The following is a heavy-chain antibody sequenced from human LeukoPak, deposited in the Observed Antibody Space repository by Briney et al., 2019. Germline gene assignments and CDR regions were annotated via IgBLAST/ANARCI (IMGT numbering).Heavy chain of an antibody. D-gene: IGHD3-10*01. Sequence: SETLSLNCTVSGYSISSGYYWGWSRQPPGKGLQWIGSIYNTGSTYYNPSLKSRITISVDTSKNQFSLRVTSVTATDTAVYYCARVPPHYYGTGSPDWGQGTLVTVSA. J-gene: IGHJ4*02. CDR2: IYNTGST. CDR3: ARVPPHYYGTGSPD. CDR1: GYSISSGYY. V-gene: IGHV4-38-2*02.